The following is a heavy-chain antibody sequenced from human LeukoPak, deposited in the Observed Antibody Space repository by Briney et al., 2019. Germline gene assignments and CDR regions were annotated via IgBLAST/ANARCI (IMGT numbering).Heavy chain of an antibody. CDR3: ARDEFAAGGSFDY. CDR2: ISSSGSTI. Sequence: GGSLRLSCVASGFTFSSYEMNWVRQAPGKGLEWVSYISSSGSTIYYADSVKGRFTISRDNVKNSLYLQMNSLRAEDTAVYYCARDEFAAGGSFDYWGQGTLVTVSS. CDR1: GFTFSSYE. V-gene: IGHV3-48*03. D-gene: IGHD2-15*01. J-gene: IGHJ4*02.